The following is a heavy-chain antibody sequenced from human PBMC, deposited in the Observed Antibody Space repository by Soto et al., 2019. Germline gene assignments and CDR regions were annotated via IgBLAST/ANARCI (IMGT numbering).Heavy chain of an antibody. CDR2: IIPILGIA. CDR3: ARDPSAGDSAGY. V-gene: IGHV1-69*08. CDR1: GGTFSSYT. Sequence: QVQLVQSGAEVKKPGSSVKVSCKASGGTFSSYTISWVRQAPGQGLEWMGRIIPILGIANYAQKFQGRVTIPADKSTSTAYMELSSLRSGDTAVYYCARDPSAGDSAGYWGQGTLVTVSS. J-gene: IGHJ4*02. D-gene: IGHD2-21*01.